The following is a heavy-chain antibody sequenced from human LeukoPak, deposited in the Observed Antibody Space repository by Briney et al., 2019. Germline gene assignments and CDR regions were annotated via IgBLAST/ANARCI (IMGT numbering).Heavy chain of an antibody. V-gene: IGHV3-7*01. Sequence: GGSLRLSCAASGFIFSNFWMGWARQAPGKGPEWVVHIEKDGSEKSYVDSVKGRFTISRDNAKNSLYLQMSSLRAEDTAVYYCARADSGYTNWFDPWGQGTLVTVSS. CDR2: IEKDGSEK. J-gene: IGHJ5*02. D-gene: IGHD3-22*01. CDR3: ARADSGYTNWFDP. CDR1: GFIFSNFW.